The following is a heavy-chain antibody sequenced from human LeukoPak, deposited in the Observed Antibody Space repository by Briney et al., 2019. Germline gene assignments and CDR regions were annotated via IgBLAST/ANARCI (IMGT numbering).Heavy chain of an antibody. J-gene: IGHJ1*01. CDR2: ISYDGSNK. Sequence: GGSLRLSCAASGFTFSSYAMHWVRQAPGKGLEWMAVISYDGSNKYYADSVKGRFTISRDNSKNTLYLQMNSLRAEDTAVYYCARDGCSSTSCSQFQHWGQGTLVTVSS. D-gene: IGHD2-2*01. CDR1: GFTFSSYA. V-gene: IGHV3-30*04. CDR3: ARDGCSSTSCSQFQH.